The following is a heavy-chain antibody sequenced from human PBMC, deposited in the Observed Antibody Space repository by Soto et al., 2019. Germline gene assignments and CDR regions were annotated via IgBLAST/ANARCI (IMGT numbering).Heavy chain of an antibody. J-gene: IGHJ3*02. V-gene: IGHV4-30-2*01. D-gene: IGHD2-15*01. Sequence: QLQLQESGSGLVKPSQTLSLTCAVSGGSISSGGYSWSWIRQPPGKGLEWIGYIYHSGSTYYNPSLKSRVTISVDRSKNQFSLKLSSVTAADTAVYYCARVVCSGGSCYSGGFDIWGQGTMVTVSS. CDR3: ARVVCSGGSCYSGGFDI. CDR2: IYHSGST. CDR1: GGSISSGGYS.